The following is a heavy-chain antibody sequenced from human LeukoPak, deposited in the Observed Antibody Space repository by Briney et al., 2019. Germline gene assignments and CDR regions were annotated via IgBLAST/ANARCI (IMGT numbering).Heavy chain of an antibody. V-gene: IGHV4-59*08. D-gene: IGHD5-18*01. CDR2: IYYSGST. CDR3: AASGYTYGAGLKY. Sequence: SETLSLTCTVSGGSISSYYWSWIRQAPGKGLEWIGYIYYSGSTTYNPSLKSRVTISVDTSKNQFSLKLSSVTAADTAVYYCAASGYTYGAGLKYWGQGTLVTVSS. CDR1: GGSISSYY. J-gene: IGHJ4*02.